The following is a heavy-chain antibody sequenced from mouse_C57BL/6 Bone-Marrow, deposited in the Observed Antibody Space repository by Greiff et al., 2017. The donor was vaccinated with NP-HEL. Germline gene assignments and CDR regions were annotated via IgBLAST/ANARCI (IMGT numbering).Heavy chain of an antibody. V-gene: IGHV1-4*01. CDR1: GYTFTSYT. J-gene: IGHJ3*01. CDR2: INPSSGYT. D-gene: IGHD1-1*01. Sequence: VKVVESGAELARPGASVKMSCKASGYTFTSYTMHWVKQRPGQGLEWIGYINPSSGYTKYNQKFKDKATLTADKSSSTAYMQLSSLTSEDSAVYYCARSHYERRTSWFAYWGQGTLVTVSA. CDR3: ARSHYERRTSWFAY.